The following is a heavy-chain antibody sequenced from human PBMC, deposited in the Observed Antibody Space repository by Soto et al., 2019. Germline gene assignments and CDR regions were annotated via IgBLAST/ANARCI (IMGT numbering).Heavy chain of an antibody. CDR1: GFTFGNYA. J-gene: IGHJ4*02. CDR2: ISTSGGST. Sequence: VRLSCAASGFTFGNYAMSWVRQAPGKGLEWVSAISTSGGSTYYADSVEGRFTISRDNSKNTLSLQLNSLRAEDTAVYYCAKDVRSYYDASPCYPPHWGQGTLVTVSS. D-gene: IGHD3-22*01. CDR3: AKDVRSYYDASPCYPPH. V-gene: IGHV3-23*01.